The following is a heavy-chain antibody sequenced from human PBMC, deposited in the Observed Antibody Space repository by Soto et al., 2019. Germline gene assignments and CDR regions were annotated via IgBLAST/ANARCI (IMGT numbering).Heavy chain of an antibody. CDR1: GFIFSDSG. CDR2: IRTKVNDFAT. Sequence: GGSLRLSCAASGFIFSDSGLHWVRQAPGNGLEWVGRIRTKVNDFATIYAASVKGRFTISRDDSKNTAYLQMNSLKNEDTAVYYCARPNESPDYDWYFDLWGRGTLVTVSS. J-gene: IGHJ2*01. CDR3: ARPNESPDYDWYFDL. D-gene: IGHD4-17*01. V-gene: IGHV3-73*01.